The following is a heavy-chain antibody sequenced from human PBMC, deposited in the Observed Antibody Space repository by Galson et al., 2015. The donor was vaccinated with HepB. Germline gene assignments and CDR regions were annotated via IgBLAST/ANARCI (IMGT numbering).Heavy chain of an antibody. CDR2: INRDSGGT. J-gene: IGHJ3*02. CDR1: GFTFTDYH. Sequence: SVRVSCAASGFTFTDYHMHWVRQAPGQGLEWMGWINRDSGGTNHAHKFKGSVTITRDTSISTAYMELNRLRSDDTAVYYCARGIRYCSGGTCDSNHDAFDIWGQGTMVTVSS. V-gene: IGHV1-2*02. D-gene: IGHD2-15*01. CDR3: ARGIRYCSGGTCDSNHDAFDI.